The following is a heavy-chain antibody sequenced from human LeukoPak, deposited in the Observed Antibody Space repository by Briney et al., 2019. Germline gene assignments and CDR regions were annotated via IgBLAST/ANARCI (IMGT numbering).Heavy chain of an antibody. CDR1: GYTFTGYY. V-gene: IGHV1-2*02. Sequence: ASVKVSCKASGYTFTGYYIHWVRQAPGQGLEWMGWINPNSGGTNYAQKFQGRVTMTRDTSISTAYMELSRLRSDDTAVYYCARFFTYGSGSYCFDYWGQGTLVTVSS. D-gene: IGHD3-10*01. CDR2: INPNSGGT. CDR3: ARFFTYGSGSYCFDY. J-gene: IGHJ4*02.